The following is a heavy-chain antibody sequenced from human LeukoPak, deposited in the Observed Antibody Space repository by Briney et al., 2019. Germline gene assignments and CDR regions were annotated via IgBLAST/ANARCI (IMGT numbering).Heavy chain of an antibody. CDR3: ARLIWFGELSGYGMDV. J-gene: IGHJ6*02. D-gene: IGHD3-10*01. CDR2: IYYRGST. CDR1: GGSISSSSYY. V-gene: IGHV4-39*01. Sequence: PSETLSLTCTVSGGSISSSSYYWGWIRQPPGKGLEWIGSIYYRGSTYYNPSLKSRGTISVDASKNQFSLKLSSVTTADTAVYYCARLIWFGELSGYGMDVWGQGTTVTVSS.